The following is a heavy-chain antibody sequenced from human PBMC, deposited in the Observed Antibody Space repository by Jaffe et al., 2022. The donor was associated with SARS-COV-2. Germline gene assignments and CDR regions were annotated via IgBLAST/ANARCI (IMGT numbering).Heavy chain of an antibody. CDR2: IYYSGST. J-gene: IGHJ6*02. D-gene: IGHD5-18*01. Sequence: QVQLQESGPGLVKPSETLSLTCTVSGGSISSYYWSWIRQPPGKGLEWIGYIYYSGSTNYNPSLKSRVTISVDTSKNQFSLKLSSVTAADTAVYYCARDGYSYGFASLGGYYYYGMDVWGQGTTVTVSS. CDR3: ARDGYSYGFASLGGYYYYGMDV. CDR1: GGSISSYY. V-gene: IGHV4-59*01.